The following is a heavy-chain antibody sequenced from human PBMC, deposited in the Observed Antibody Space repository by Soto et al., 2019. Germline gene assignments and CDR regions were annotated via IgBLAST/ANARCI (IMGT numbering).Heavy chain of an antibody. CDR2: ISSSLSYI. Sequence: EVQLVESGGGLVKPGGSLRLSCAASGFTFRHYSLNWVRQAPWKGLEWVSSISSSLSYIYYADSVKGRFTISRDNAKNSLYLQMNSLRAEDTAVYYCARKGYGDYGGMDVWVQGTTVTVSS. CDR1: GFTFRHYS. V-gene: IGHV3-21*01. D-gene: IGHD4-17*01. J-gene: IGHJ6*02. CDR3: ARKGYGDYGGMDV.